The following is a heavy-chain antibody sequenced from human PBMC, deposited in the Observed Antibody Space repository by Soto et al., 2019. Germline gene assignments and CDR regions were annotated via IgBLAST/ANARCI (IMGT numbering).Heavy chain of an antibody. V-gene: IGHV1-69*13. CDR2: IIPIFGTA. CDR3: ARSSVEYSSSWYSNYYYYYGMDL. Sequence: SVKVSCKASGGTFSSYVISWVRQAPGQGLEWMGGIIPIFGTANYAQKFQGRVPITADESTSTAYMELSSLRSEDTAVYYCARSSVEYSSSWYSNYYYYYGMDLWGLGTPVTVSS. CDR1: GGTFSSYV. J-gene: IGHJ6*02. D-gene: IGHD6-13*01.